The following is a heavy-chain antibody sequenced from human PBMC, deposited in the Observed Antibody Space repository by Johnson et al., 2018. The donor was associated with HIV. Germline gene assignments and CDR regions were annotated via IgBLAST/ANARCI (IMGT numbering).Heavy chain of an antibody. J-gene: IGHJ3*01. Sequence: QVQLVESGGGLIQPGGSLRLSCASSGLNFSDYSVHWVRQAPGKGLEWVAVISYAGSDKYYSDSLKGRFTISRDNSKNTLYLQMNSLRAEDTAVYYCARVLSWWSGDFDLWGQGTMVTVSS. CDR2: ISYAGSDK. D-gene: IGHD2-21*01. V-gene: IGHV3-30*03. CDR3: ARVLSWWSGDFDL. CDR1: GLNFSDYS.